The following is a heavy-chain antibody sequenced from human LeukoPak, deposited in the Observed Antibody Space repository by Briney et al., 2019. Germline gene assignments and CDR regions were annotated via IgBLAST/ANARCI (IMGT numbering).Heavy chain of an antibody. Sequence: GGSLRLSCAASGFTFSSYAMSWVRQTPGKGLEWVSAISGSGGSTYYADSVKGRFTISRDNSKNTLYLQMNSLRAEDTAVYYCATYYDILTGYYFYWGQGTLVTVSS. CDR1: GFTFSSYA. D-gene: IGHD3-9*01. CDR2: ISGSGGST. J-gene: IGHJ4*02. V-gene: IGHV3-23*01. CDR3: ATYYDILTGYYFY.